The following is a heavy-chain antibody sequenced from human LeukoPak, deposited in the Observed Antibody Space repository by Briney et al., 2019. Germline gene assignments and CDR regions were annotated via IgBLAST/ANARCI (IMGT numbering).Heavy chain of an antibody. CDR2: ISYSGRST. V-gene: IGHV3-23*01. CDR3: AKSWEFQLSFFDS. CDR1: GFTFTGYG. D-gene: IGHD3-10*01. Sequence: GGSLRLSCAASGFTFTGYGMSWVRQAPGKGLEWLSTISYSGRSTYYADSVRGRFTISRDNSMDTLYLQMNSLRAEDTAVYYCAKSWEFQLSFFDSWGQGTLVTVSS. J-gene: IGHJ4*02.